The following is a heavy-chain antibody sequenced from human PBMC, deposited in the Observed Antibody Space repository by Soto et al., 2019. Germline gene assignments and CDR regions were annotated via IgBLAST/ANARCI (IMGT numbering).Heavy chain of an antibody. Sequence: ASVKGACKTSGYTYTSYARHWGRQANRQRLEWMGWINAGNGNTKYSQKFQGRVTITRDTSASTAYMELSSLRSEDTAVYYCARDQNIVLMVYAEIYYYYGMDVWGQGTTVTVSS. CDR2: INAGNGNT. V-gene: IGHV1-3*01. J-gene: IGHJ6*02. D-gene: IGHD2-8*01. CDR1: GYTYTSYA. CDR3: ARDQNIVLMVYAEIYYYYGMDV.